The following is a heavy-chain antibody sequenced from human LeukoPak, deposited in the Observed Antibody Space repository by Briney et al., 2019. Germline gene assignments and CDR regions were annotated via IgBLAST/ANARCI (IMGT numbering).Heavy chain of an antibody. CDR2: IKQDGSEK. V-gene: IGHV3-7*01. CDR1: GFTFSSYW. CDR3: AVYCGSTSCYGKTNAFDI. Sequence: GGSLRLSCAASGFTFSSYWMSWVRQAPGKGLEWVANIKQDGSEKYYVDSVKGRFTISRDNAKNSLYLQMNSLRAEDTAVYYCAVYCGSTSCYGKTNAFDIWGQGTMVTVSS. J-gene: IGHJ3*02. D-gene: IGHD2-2*01.